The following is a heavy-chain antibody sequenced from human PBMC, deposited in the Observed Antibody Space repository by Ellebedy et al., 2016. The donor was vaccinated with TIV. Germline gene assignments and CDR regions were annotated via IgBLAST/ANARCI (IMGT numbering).Heavy chain of an antibody. Sequence: GESLKISCASSGFIFSNYGMHWVRQAPGKGLEWVAVIVNHGNANSYADPVKGRFTISRDNSNNTLFLQMDSLRAEETAVYYCASRDYSDTGGDVQYDHDYYMDVWGKGTTVTVSS. D-gene: IGHD3-22*01. CDR3: ASRDYSDTGGDVQYDHDYYMDV. CDR2: IVNHGNAN. J-gene: IGHJ6*03. CDR1: GFIFSNYG. V-gene: IGHV3-30*03.